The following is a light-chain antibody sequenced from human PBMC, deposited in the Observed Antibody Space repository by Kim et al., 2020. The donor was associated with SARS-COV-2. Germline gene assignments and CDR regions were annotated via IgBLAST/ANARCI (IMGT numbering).Light chain of an antibody. Sequence: VSPGQTASITCSGDKLGDKYACWYQQKPGQAPVLVVYQDSKRPSGIPERFSGSNSGNTATLTISGTQAMDEADYYCQAWDSSTAVFGGGTKLTVL. CDR3: QAWDSSTAV. V-gene: IGLV3-1*01. J-gene: IGLJ3*02. CDR2: QDS. CDR1: KLGDKY.